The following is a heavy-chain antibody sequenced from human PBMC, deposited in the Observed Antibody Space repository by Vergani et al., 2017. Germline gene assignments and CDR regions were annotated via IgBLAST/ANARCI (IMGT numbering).Heavy chain of an antibody. CDR1: GGTFSSYA. V-gene: IGHV1-69*01. J-gene: IGHJ3*02. D-gene: IGHD3-22*01. Sequence: QVQLVQSGAEVKKPGSSVKVSCKASGGTFSSYAISWVRQAPGQGLEWMGGIIPIFGTENYAQKFQGRVTITADESTSTAYMELSSLRSEDTAVYYCARDPRVTTSYYYDSSLPDAFDIWGQGTMVTVSS. CDR3: ARDPRVTTSYYYDSSLPDAFDI. CDR2: IIPIFGTE.